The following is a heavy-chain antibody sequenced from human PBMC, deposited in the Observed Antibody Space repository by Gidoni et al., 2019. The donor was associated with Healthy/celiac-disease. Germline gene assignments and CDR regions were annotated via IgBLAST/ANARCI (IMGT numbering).Heavy chain of an antibody. Sequence: EVQLVESGGGLVQPGGSLRLSCAASGFTCSSYDMHWVRQATGKGLEWVSAIGTAGDTYYPGSVKGRFTISRENAKNSLYLQMNSLRAGDTAVYYCARCGSGGSCSYGMDVWGQGTTVTVSS. D-gene: IGHD2-15*01. CDR1: GFTCSSYD. J-gene: IGHJ6*02. V-gene: IGHV3-13*01. CDR3: ARCGSGGSCSYGMDV. CDR2: IGTAGDT.